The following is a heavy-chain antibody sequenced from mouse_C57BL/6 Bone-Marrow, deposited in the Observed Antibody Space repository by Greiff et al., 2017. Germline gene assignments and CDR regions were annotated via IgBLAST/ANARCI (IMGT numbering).Heavy chain of an antibody. CDR3: AGDYLYAMDY. Sequence: EVHLVESGGGLVKPGGSLKLSCAASGFTFSSYAMSWVRQTPEKRLEWVAAISDGGSYTYYPDNVKGRFTISRDNAKNNLYLQMSHLKSEDTAMYYCAGDYLYAMDYWGQGTSVTVSS. V-gene: IGHV5-4*01. D-gene: IGHD2-4*01. J-gene: IGHJ4*01. CDR1: GFTFSSYA. CDR2: ISDGGSYT.